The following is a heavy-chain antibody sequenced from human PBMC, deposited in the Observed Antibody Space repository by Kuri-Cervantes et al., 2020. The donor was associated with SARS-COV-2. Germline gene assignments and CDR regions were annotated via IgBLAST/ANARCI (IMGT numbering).Heavy chain of an antibody. V-gene: IGHV3-48*01. Sequence: GESLKISCAASGFTFSSYSMNWVRQAPGKGLEWVSYISSSSSTIYYADSVKGRFTISRDNAKNSLYLQMNSLRAEDTSVYYCARGQYSSGWSYDQYFDYWGQGTLVTVSS. CDR2: ISSSSSTI. J-gene: IGHJ4*02. D-gene: IGHD6-19*01. CDR3: ARGQYSSGWSYDQYFDY. CDR1: GFTFSSYS.